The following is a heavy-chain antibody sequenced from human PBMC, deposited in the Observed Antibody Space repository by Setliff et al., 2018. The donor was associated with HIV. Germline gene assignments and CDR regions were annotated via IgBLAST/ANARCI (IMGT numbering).Heavy chain of an antibody. V-gene: IGHV4-4*08. D-gene: IGHD3-10*01. CDR3: TGDYSSGSNRFDY. CDR1: GGSISNYY. Sequence: SETLSLTCTVSGGSISNYYWSWIRQPPGKGLEWIGYIYPIGSPGFPSGNTVYNPSFRSRVTLSLDTSKNQFSLKLTSVTAADAAVYYCTGDYSSGSNRFDYWGQGTPVTVSS. J-gene: IGHJ4*02. CDR2: IYPIGSPGFPSGNT.